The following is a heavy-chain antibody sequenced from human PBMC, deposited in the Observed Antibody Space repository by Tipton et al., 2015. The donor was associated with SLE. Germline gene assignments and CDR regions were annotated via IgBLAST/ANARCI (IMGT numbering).Heavy chain of an antibody. D-gene: IGHD4-11*01. CDR2: IYYSGST. CDR1: GGSLSSSSHY. V-gene: IGHV4-39*01. CDR3: ARLPNSIYSHYYYHMDV. Sequence: TLSLTCTVSGGSLSSSSHYWGWIRQPPGKGLEWIGSIYYSGSTSYNPSLNSRVTISVDTSKNQFSLGLTSVTAADTAVYYCARLPNSIYSHYYYHMDVWGKGTTVTVSS. J-gene: IGHJ6*03.